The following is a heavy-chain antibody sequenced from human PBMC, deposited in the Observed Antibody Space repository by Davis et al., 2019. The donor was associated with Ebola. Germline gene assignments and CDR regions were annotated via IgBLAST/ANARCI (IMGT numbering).Heavy chain of an antibody. V-gene: IGHV3-48*02. CDR2: ISRSGETI. D-gene: IGHD3-9*01. CDR1: GFTFSSYS. CDR3: TIHNGDWLQLDH. J-gene: IGHJ4*02. Sequence: PGGSLRLSCAASGFTFSSYSMNWVCQAPGKGLEWVSYISRSGETIYYADSVRGRFTISRDNAKKSLYLQMNSLRDEDTAVYYCTIHNGDWLQLDHWGQGTLVTVSS.